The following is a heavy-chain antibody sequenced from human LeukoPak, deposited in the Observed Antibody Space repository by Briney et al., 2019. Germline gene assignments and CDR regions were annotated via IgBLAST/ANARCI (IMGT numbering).Heavy chain of an antibody. V-gene: IGHV1-69*04. CDR3: ARAEEDRSGSFCGGY. D-gene: IGHD3-10*01. Sequence: GAPVKVSRGASETFSSHAITWVRQAPGQGLEWMGRIIPIVDLVNSAQKFQGRVTFTADKSTTTAYMELSSLRSEDTAVYYCARAEEDRSGSFCGGYWGQGTLITVSS. J-gene: IGHJ4*02. CDR1: ETFSSHA. CDR2: IIPIVDLV.